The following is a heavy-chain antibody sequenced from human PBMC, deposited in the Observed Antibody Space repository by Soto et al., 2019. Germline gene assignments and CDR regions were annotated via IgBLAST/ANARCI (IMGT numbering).Heavy chain of an antibody. D-gene: IGHD2-2*01. CDR3: AREFCSSTSCLNWFDP. J-gene: IGHJ5*02. V-gene: IGHV3-48*01. CDR1: GFNFSSYS. Sequence: EVQLVESGGGLVQPGGSLRLSCAASGFNFSSYSMNWVRQAPGKGLEWVSYISSSSSTIYYADSVKGRFTISRDNAKNSLYLQMNSLRAEDTAVYYCAREFCSSTSCLNWFDPWGQGTLVTVSS. CDR2: ISSSSSTI.